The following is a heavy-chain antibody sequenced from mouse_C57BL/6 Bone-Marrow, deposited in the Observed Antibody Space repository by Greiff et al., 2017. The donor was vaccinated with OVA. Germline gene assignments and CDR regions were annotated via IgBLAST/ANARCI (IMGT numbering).Heavy chain of an antibody. CDR3: ARDADYGSSFPYWYFDV. D-gene: IGHD1-1*01. V-gene: IGHV7-1*01. Sequence: EVQLQESGGGLVQSGRSLRLSCATSGFTFSDFYMEWVRQAPGKGLEWIAASRNKANDYTTEYSASVKGRFIVSRDTSQSILYLQMNALRAEDTAIYYCARDADYGSSFPYWYFDVWGTGTTVTVSS. CDR2: SRNKANDYTT. J-gene: IGHJ1*03. CDR1: GFTFSDFY.